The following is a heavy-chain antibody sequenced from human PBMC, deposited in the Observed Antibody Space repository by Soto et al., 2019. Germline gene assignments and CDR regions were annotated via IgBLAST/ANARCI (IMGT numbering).Heavy chain of an antibody. CDR3: AREKPGSRRYHYGSDQGFDT. D-gene: IGHD3-10*01. Sequence: ASVKVSCKASGYTFTSYDINWVRQATGQGLEWMGWMNPNSGNTGYAQKFQGRVTMTRNTSISTAYMELSSLRSEDTAVYYCAREKPGSRRYHYGSDQGFDTWGQGTLVTVSS. J-gene: IGHJ5*02. CDR1: GYTFTSYD. V-gene: IGHV1-8*01. CDR2: MNPNSGNT.